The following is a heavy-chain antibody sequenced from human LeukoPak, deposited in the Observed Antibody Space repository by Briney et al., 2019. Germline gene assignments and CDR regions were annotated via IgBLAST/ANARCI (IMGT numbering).Heavy chain of an antibody. V-gene: IGHV4-4*02. CDR3: DLSGYDGYYYYGMDV. CDR2: IYHSGST. D-gene: IGHD5-12*01. CDR1: GGSISSSNW. J-gene: IGHJ6*02. Sequence: SETLSLTCAVSGGSISSSNWWSWVRQPPGKGLAWIGEIYHSGSTNYNPSLKSRVTISVDKSKNQFSLKLSSVTAADTAVYYCDLSGYDGYYYYGMDVWGQGTTVTVSS.